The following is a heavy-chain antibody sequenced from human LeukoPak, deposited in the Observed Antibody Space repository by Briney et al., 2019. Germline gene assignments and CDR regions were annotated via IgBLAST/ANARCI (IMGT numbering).Heavy chain of an antibody. CDR2: IYHSGST. J-gene: IGHJ6*03. Sequence: SETLSLTCAVSGYSISSGYYWGWIRQPPGKGLEWIGSIYHSGSTYYNPSLKSRVTISVDTSKNQFSLKLSSVTAADTAVYYCARRKGHYDSSGYYYDYYYMDVWGKGTTVTVSS. D-gene: IGHD3-22*01. CDR3: ARRKGHYDSSGYYYDYYYMDV. CDR1: GYSISSGYY. V-gene: IGHV4-38-2*01.